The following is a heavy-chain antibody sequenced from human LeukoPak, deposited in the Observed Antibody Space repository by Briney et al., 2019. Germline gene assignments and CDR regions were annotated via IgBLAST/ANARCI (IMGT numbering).Heavy chain of an antibody. CDR1: GFPFSSVA. D-gene: IGHD3-22*01. Sequence: GGSLRLSCVASGFPFSSVAMNWVRQAPGKGLEWVSYISSDPSHTYYADSVRGRFTISRDNAKHSLYLQMDNLRTEDTAMYYCARDPDYYDSRVVDFWGQGTRVTVSS. J-gene: IGHJ4*02. CDR2: ISSDPSHT. V-gene: IGHV3-21*01. CDR3: ARDPDYYDSRVVDF.